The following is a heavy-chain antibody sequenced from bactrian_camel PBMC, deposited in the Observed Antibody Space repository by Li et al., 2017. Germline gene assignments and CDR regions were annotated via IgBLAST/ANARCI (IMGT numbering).Heavy chain of an antibody. CDR2: VDDDKT. Sequence: HVQLVESGGGSVQTGGSLRLSCVASGYTFSGRGICIGWFRQAPGKDREGVAAVDDDKTRYADFAKGRFTISRDRATYTVYLQMNSLRLEDTAMYYCAARVRKCPEITTRTGAALFRDWGQGTQVTVS. V-gene: IGHV3S53*01. J-gene: IGHJ4*01. D-gene: IGHD8*01. CDR3: AARVRKCPEITTRTGAALFRD. CDR1: GYTFSGRGIC.